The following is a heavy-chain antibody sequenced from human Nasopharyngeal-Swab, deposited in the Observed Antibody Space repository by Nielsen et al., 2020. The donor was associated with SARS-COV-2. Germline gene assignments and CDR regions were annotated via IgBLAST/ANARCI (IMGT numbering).Heavy chain of an antibody. Sequence: SVKVSCKASGGTFSSYAISWVRQAPGQGLEWMGGIIPIFGTANYAQKFQGRVTITADKSTSTAYMELSSLRSEDTAVYYCARGGFDLGDAFDIWGQGTMVTVSS. CDR2: IIPIFGTA. D-gene: IGHD1-26*01. CDR3: ARGGFDLGDAFDI. J-gene: IGHJ3*02. V-gene: IGHV1-69*06. CDR1: GGTFSSYA.